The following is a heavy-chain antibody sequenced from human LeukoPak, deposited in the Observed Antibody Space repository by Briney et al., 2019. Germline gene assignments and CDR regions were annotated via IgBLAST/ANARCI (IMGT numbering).Heavy chain of an antibody. D-gene: IGHD3-3*01. J-gene: IGHJ3*02. CDR1: GYSISNGYF. CDR3: ARDVTIFGVVINDAFDI. Sequence: SETLPLNCTVSGYSISNGYFWGWIRQPPGKGLECIGTIYHSGSLYYNPSLKGRITISVDTSKNQFSLKLNSLTAADTAVYYCARDVTIFGVVINDAFDIWGQGTMVTVSS. CDR2: IYHSGSL. V-gene: IGHV4-38-2*02.